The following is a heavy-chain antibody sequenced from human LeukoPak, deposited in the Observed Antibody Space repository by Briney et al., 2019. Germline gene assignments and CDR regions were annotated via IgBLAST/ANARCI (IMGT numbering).Heavy chain of an antibody. CDR2: TYTNGRT. CDR3: AAGKDVVGSPVGAFDI. CDR1: GGSFGGSQY. J-gene: IGHJ3*02. Sequence: KPSETLSLTCTVSGGSFGGSQYWGWFRQAPGKGLEWIGSTYTNGRTFYNPSLASRLTTSVDTSTNQISLRLTSATVADTAVFYCAAGKDVVGSPVGAFDIWGQGTMVTVSS. V-gene: IGHV4-39*07. D-gene: IGHD2-2*01.